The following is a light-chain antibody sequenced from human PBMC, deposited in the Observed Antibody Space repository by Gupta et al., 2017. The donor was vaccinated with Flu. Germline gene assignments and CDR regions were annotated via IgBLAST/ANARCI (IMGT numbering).Light chain of an antibody. J-gene: IGLJ2*01. Sequence: SLLTQPPSASGAPGQVVIISGAGSSSSTGNNAVNWYQHRPGTAPKLLIYTNNHRSAGVPDRFSGSKAGTTAALAISGRQAEDEADYYCAAWEDSGKGVFGGGTKLTVL. CDR2: TNN. CDR1: SSSTGNNA. CDR3: AAWEDSGKGV. V-gene: IGLV1-44*01.